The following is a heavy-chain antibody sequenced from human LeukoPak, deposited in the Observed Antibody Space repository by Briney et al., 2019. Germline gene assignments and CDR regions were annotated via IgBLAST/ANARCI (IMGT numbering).Heavy chain of an antibody. D-gene: IGHD6-6*01. CDR2: IYTSGST. Sequence: SETLSLTCTVSGGSISSYYWSWIRQPAGKGLEWIGRIYTSGSTNYNPSLKSRVTMSLDTSKNQFSLKLSSVTAADAAVYYCARAYSSSPEGGTNWFDPWGQGTLVTVSS. J-gene: IGHJ5*02. V-gene: IGHV4-4*07. CDR3: ARAYSSSPEGGTNWFDP. CDR1: GGSISSYY.